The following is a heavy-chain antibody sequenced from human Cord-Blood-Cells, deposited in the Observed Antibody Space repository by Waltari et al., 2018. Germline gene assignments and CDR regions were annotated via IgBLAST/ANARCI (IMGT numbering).Heavy chain of an antibody. CDR2: IYYSGST. V-gene: IGHV4-39*01. CDR1: GDSISSSSYY. D-gene: IGHD5-12*01. CDR3: ARHNGESGYDDY. J-gene: IGHJ4*02. Sequence: QLQLQESGPGLVKPSETLSHPFTVSGDSISSSSYYWGWIRQPPGKGLEWNGSIYYSGSTYYNPSPNSRVTISVDTSKNQFSLKLSSVTAADTAVYYGARHNGESGYDDYWGQGTLVTVSS.